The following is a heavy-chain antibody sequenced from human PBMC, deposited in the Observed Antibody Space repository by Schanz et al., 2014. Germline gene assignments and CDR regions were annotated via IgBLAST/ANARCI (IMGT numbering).Heavy chain of an antibody. CDR3: AKDRGDGYSNGIFQY. Sequence: EVQLVESGGGLVKPGESLRLSCAASGFIFSAYTMNWVRQAPGKGLEWVSSISSGGRNISYADSLKGRFTISRDNAKNTFYLHMNSLRNEDTAVYFCAKDRGDGYSNGIFQYWGLGTLVTVSS. CDR1: GFIFSAYT. V-gene: IGHV3-21*01. D-gene: IGHD5-18*01. J-gene: IGHJ4*02. CDR2: ISSGGRNI.